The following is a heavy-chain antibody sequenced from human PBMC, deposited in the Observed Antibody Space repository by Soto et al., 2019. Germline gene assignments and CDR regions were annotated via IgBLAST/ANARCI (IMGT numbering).Heavy chain of an antibody. D-gene: IGHD3-3*01. CDR2: INHSGST. J-gene: IGHJ3*02. Sequence: SETLSLTCAVYGGSFSGYYWSWIRQPPGKGLEWIGEINHSGSTNYNPSLKSRVTISVDTSKNQFSLKLSSVTAADTAVYYCARFGVRGYDFWSGLSNDAFDIWGQGTMVTVSS. CDR3: ARFGVRGYDFWSGLSNDAFDI. CDR1: GGSFSGYY. V-gene: IGHV4-34*01.